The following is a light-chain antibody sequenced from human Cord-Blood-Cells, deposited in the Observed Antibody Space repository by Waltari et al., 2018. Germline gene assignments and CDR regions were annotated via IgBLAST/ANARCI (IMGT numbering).Light chain of an antibody. CDR2: DDS. CDR1: NIGSKS. Sequence: SYVLTQPPSVSVAPGKTARITCGGNNIGSKSVHWYQQKPGQAPVLGVYDDSARPSGIPERFSGSNSGNTATLTISRVEAGDEADYYCQVWDSSSDHPVVFGGGTKLTVL. J-gene: IGLJ2*01. V-gene: IGLV3-21*03. CDR3: QVWDSSSDHPVV.